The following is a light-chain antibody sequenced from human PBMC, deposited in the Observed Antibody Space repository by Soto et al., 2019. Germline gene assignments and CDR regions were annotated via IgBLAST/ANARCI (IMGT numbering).Light chain of an antibody. Sequence: IVLTQSPGTVSLYPLQIATLSFRASQTITGSYLAWYQQKPGQAPRLLIYGTSSRATGIADRFSGSGSGTDFTLTISRLEPEDFAVYYCQQYGSSLMYTFGQGTKVDI. CDR3: QQYGSSLMYT. CDR1: QTITGSY. CDR2: GTS. J-gene: IGKJ2*01. V-gene: IGKV3-20*01.